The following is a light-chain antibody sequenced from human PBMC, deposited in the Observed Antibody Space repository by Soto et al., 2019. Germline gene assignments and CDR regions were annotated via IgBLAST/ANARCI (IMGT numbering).Light chain of an antibody. CDR1: QSVNNY. V-gene: IGKV3-11*01. J-gene: IGKJ4*01. CDR3: QQRSSWPWLT. CDR2: DVF. Sequence: IVLTQSQATLSLAPGERATLSCRASQSVNNYLAWYQQKPGQAPRLVIYDVFNRATGTPARFSGSGSGTDFTLTSTTRDPEDFGVYYCQQRSSWPWLTFGGWNWVEI.